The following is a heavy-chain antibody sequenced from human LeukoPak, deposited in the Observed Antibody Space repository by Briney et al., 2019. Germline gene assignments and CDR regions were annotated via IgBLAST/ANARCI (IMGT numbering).Heavy chain of an antibody. V-gene: IGHV3-33*06. CDR2: IWYDGSNK. CDR1: GFTFSSYG. D-gene: IGHD6-19*01. Sequence: GRSLRLSCAASGFTFSSYGMHWVRQAPGKGLEWVAVIWYDGSNKYYADSVKGRFTISRDNSKNTLYLQMNSLRAEDTAVYYCANLLAVADSNDAFDIWGQGTMVTVSS. CDR3: ANLLAVADSNDAFDI. J-gene: IGHJ3*02.